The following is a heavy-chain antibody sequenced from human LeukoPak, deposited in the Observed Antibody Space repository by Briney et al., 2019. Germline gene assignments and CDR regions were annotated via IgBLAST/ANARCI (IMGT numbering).Heavy chain of an antibody. CDR3: ARQDSSGYYGVDY. D-gene: IGHD3-22*01. CDR1: GGSISSYY. Sequence: SETLSLTCTVSGGSISSYYWSWIRQPPGKGLEWIGYIYYSGSTNYNPSLKSRVTISVDTSKNQFSLKLSSVTAADTAVYYCARQDSSGYYGVDYWGQGTLSPSPQ. J-gene: IGHJ4*02. CDR2: IYYSGST. V-gene: IGHV4-59*08.